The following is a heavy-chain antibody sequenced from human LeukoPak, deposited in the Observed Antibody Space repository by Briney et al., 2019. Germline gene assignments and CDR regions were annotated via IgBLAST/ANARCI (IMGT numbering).Heavy chain of an antibody. Sequence: PGRSLRLSCAASGFSFSSYGMHWLRQAPGKGLEWVAVIWYDADNKDYADSVKGRFTISRDNSKNTLYLQMNSLRADDTALYYCVRDRKGGGSVAWGQGTLVTVSS. V-gene: IGHV3-33*01. CDR2: IWYDADNK. CDR1: GFSFSSYG. D-gene: IGHD3-16*01. J-gene: IGHJ5*02. CDR3: VRDRKGGGSVA.